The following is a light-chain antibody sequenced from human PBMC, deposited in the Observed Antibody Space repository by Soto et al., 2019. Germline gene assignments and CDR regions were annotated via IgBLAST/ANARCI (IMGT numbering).Light chain of an antibody. J-gene: IGKJ2*01. CDR1: QTVSTN. CDR3: QQYNDWYT. CDR2: AVS. Sequence: ETVMTQSPATLSVFPGERATLSCRASQTVSTNLAWYQQKPGQAPRLLIYAVSTRAIGIPARFSGSGSGTEFTLTISSLQSEDFAVYYCQQYNDWYTFGQGTKLEIK. V-gene: IGKV3-15*01.